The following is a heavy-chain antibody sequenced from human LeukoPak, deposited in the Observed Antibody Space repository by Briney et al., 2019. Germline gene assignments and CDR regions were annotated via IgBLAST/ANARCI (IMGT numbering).Heavy chain of an antibody. CDR2: MNPNSGNT. V-gene: IGHV1-8*01. CDR1: GYTFTSYD. J-gene: IGHJ4*02. D-gene: IGHD3-9*01. CDR3: ARATGKDILTGRKLDY. Sequence: ASVKVSCKASGYTFTSYDINWVRQATGQGLEWMGWMNPNSGNTGYAQKFQGRVTMTRNTSISTAYMELSSLRSEDTAVYYCARATGKDILTGRKLDYWGQGTLVTVSS.